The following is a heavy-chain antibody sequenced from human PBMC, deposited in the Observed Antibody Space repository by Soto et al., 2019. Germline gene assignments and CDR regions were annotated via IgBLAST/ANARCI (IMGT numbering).Heavy chain of an antibody. Sequence: ASVKVSCKASGGTFSSYAISWVRQAPGQGLEWMRGIIPIFGTANYAQKFQGRVTITADESTSTAYMELSSLRSEDTAVYYCARQGVVVVPADYGGNWFDPWGQGTLVTVSS. CDR1: GGTFSSYA. J-gene: IGHJ5*02. V-gene: IGHV1-69*13. CDR3: ARQGVVVVPADYGGNWFDP. CDR2: IIPIFGTA. D-gene: IGHD2-2*01.